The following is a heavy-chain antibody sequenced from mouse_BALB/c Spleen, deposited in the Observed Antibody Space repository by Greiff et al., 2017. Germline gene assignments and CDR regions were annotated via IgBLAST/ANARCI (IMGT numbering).Heavy chain of an antibody. Sequence: EVKLMESGGGLVKPGGSLKLSCAASGFTFSSYAMSWVRQTPEKRLEWVATISSGGSYTYYPDSVKGRFTISRDNAKNTLYLQMSSLRSEDTAMYYCARRYYAYFDYWGQGTTLTVSS. CDR3: ARRYYAYFDY. CDR1: GFTFSSYA. D-gene: IGHD1-1*01. J-gene: IGHJ2*01. CDR2: ISSGGSYT. V-gene: IGHV5-9-3*01.